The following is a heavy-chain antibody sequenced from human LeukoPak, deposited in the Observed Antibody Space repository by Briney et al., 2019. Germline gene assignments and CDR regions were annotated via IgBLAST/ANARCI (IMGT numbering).Heavy chain of an antibody. CDR3: ARFGWFYDILTGYLDY. Sequence: GGSLRLSCAASGFTFSSYWMSWVRQAPGKGLGWVANIKQDGSEKYYVDSVKGRFTISRDNAKNSLYLQMNSLRAEDTAVYYCARFGWFYDILTGYLDYWGQGTLVTVSS. CDR2: IKQDGSEK. V-gene: IGHV3-7*03. CDR1: GFTFSSYW. J-gene: IGHJ4*02. D-gene: IGHD3-9*01.